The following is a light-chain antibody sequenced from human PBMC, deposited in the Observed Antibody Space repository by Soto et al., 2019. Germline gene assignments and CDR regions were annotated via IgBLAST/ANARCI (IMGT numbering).Light chain of an antibody. CDR1: QSVSSSY. CDR3: QQLSRYPLT. V-gene: IGKV3-20*01. Sequence: EIVLTQSPGTLSLSPGERATLSCRASQSVSSSYLAWYQQKPGQAPRFLIYGTSSRATGIPDRFSGSGSGTDFSLTIRALQPEDFATYYCQQLSRYPLTFGGGTKVDIK. CDR2: GTS. J-gene: IGKJ4*01.